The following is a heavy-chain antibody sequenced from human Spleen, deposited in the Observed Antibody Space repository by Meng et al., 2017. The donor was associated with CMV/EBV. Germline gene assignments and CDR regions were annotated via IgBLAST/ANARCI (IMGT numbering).Heavy chain of an antibody. CDR3: ARGSGSYSEFDY. Sequence: CKASGYTFTNHGISWERQAPGQGLEWMGWIRVNNGKTNYAEKFQGRVNMMTDRSTSTAYMELRSLRTDDTAVYYCARGSGSYSEFDYWGQGTLVTVSS. CDR1: GYTFTNHG. J-gene: IGHJ4*02. D-gene: IGHD3-10*01. CDR2: IRVNNGKT. V-gene: IGHV1-18*01.